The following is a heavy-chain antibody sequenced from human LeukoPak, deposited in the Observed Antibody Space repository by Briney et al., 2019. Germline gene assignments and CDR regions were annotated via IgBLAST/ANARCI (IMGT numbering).Heavy chain of an antibody. D-gene: IGHD6-19*01. CDR1: GYTFTGYY. CDR3: ARDIVGGTVAGTFD. V-gene: IGHV1-2*02. CDR2: INPNSGGT. Sequence: ASVKASCKAAGYTFTGYYMHWGRQAPGQGLEWLGWINPNSGGTNYAQKFQGRVTMTRDTSISAAYMELSRLRSDDTAVYYCARDIVGGTVAGTFDWGQGTLVTVSS. J-gene: IGHJ4*02.